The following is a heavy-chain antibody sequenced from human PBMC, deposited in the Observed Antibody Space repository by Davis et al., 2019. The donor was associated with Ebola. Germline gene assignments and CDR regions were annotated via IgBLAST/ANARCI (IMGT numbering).Heavy chain of an antibody. V-gene: IGHV3-48*04. Sequence: GESLKISCAASGFTFSSYSMNWVRQAPGKGLEWVSYISSSSSTIYYADSVKGRFTISRDNSKNTLYLQMNSLRTEDTAVYYCAKVSAVGPGAASYGMDVWGQGTTVTVSS. J-gene: IGHJ6*02. D-gene: IGHD6-19*01. CDR2: ISSSSSTI. CDR3: AKVSAVGPGAASYGMDV. CDR1: GFTFSSYS.